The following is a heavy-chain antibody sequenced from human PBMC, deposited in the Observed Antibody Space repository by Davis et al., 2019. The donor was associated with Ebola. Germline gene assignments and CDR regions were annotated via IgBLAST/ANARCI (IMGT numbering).Heavy chain of an antibody. J-gene: IGHJ4*02. D-gene: IGHD6-13*01. V-gene: IGHV4-39*01. CDR2: IYYSGNT. CDR1: GGSISNNFYN. Sequence: SETLSLTCTVSGGSISNNFYNCGWIRQSPNKGLEWIASIYYSGNTYYNPSLKSRVTMSVDTSKSQFSLMLRSVTVADTAVYFCARLTIASAPDVIDYWGQGSLVVVSP. CDR3: ARLTIASAPDVIDY.